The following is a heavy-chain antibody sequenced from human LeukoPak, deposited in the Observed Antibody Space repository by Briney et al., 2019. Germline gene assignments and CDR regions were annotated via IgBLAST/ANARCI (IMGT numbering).Heavy chain of an antibody. J-gene: IGHJ3*02. V-gene: IGHV5-51*01. D-gene: IGHD3-22*01. Sequence: GESLKISCKASGYGLTSYWIGWVRQMPGKGLEWMGIIYPGDSDTRYSPSFQGQVTISADKSISTAYLQWSSLKASDTAMYYCARRFDSSGYPENDAFDIWGQGTMVTVSS. CDR3: ARRFDSSGYPENDAFDI. CDR1: GYGLTSYW. CDR2: IYPGDSDT.